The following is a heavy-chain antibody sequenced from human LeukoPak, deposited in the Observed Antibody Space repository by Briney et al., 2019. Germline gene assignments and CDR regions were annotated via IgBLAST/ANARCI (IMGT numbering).Heavy chain of an antibody. J-gene: IGHJ4*02. Sequence: ASVKVSCKASGYTFTGYYMHWVRQAPGQGLEWVGWITPSSGDTKYAQKFQGRVTMTRDTSISTAYMELSRLRSDDTAVYYCGRDISKKYSHWGQGTLVTVSS. CDR2: ITPSSGDT. D-gene: IGHD2-15*01. CDR1: GYTFTGYY. V-gene: IGHV1-2*02. CDR3: GRDISKKYSH.